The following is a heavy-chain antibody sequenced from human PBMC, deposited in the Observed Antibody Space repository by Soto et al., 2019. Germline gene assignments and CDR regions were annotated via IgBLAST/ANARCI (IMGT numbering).Heavy chain of an antibody. CDR1: GFTFSSYS. J-gene: IGHJ4*02. CDR2: ISSSSSTI. CDR3: ARGGQQTRRLGVFVL. Sequence: GGSLRLSCAASGFTFSSYSMNWVRQAPGKGLEWVSYISSSSSTIYYADSVKGRFTISRDNAKNSLYLQMNSLRAEDTAVYYCARGGQQTRRLGVFVLWGQGTLVTVSS. V-gene: IGHV3-48*01. D-gene: IGHD5-12*01.